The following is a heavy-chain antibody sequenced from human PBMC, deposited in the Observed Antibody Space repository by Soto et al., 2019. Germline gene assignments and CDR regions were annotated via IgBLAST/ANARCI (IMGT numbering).Heavy chain of an antibody. CDR1: GGSISSSNW. CDR2: IYHSGST. V-gene: IGHV4-4*02. D-gene: IGHD2-15*01. J-gene: IGHJ6*02. Sequence: SETLSLTCAVSGGSISSSNWWSWVRQPPGKGLEWIGEIYHSGSTNYNPSLKSRVTISVDKSKNQFSLKLSSVTAADTAVYYCARVARTMYGRGGMDVWGQGTTVTVSS. CDR3: ARVARTMYGRGGMDV.